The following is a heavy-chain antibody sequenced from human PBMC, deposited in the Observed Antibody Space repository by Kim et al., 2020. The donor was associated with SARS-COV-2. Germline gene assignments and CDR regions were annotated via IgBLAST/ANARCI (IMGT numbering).Heavy chain of an antibody. J-gene: IGHJ6*04. V-gene: IGHV3-48*02. CDR2: ISSSSSTI. Sequence: GGSLRLSCAASGFTFSSYSMNWVRQAPGKGLEWVSYISSSSSTIYYADSVKGRFTISRDNSKNSLYLQMNSLRDEDTAVYYCARHHGSGSSYYYYGMDVWGKGTTVTVSS. D-gene: IGHD3-10*01. CDR1: GFTFSSYS. CDR3: ARHHGSGSSYYYYGMDV.